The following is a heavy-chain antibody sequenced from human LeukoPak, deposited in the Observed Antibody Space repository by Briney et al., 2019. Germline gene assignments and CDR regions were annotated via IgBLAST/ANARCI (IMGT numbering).Heavy chain of an antibody. CDR1: GGSISSSSYY. Sequence: SETLSLTCTVSGGSISSSSYYWSWIRQPAGKGLEWIGRIYTSGSHNYNPSLQSRVTISVDTSKNQFSLKLSSVTAADTAVYYCARGIGRAVAAHFDYWGQGTLVTVSS. CDR2: IYTSGSH. V-gene: IGHV4-61*02. D-gene: IGHD6-19*01. CDR3: ARGIGRAVAAHFDY. J-gene: IGHJ4*02.